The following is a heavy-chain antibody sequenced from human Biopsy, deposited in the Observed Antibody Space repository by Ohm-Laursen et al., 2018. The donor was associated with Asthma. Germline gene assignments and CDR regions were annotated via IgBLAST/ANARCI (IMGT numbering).Heavy chain of an antibody. D-gene: IGHD6-13*01. CDR3: AREGIAAAGGNLYYYYGMGV. V-gene: IGHV1-24*01. CDR2: FDIEDGEA. Sequence: ASVKVSCKVSGDTLTERSIHWVRQAPGKGLEWMGGFDIEDGEASYAQKFKGRVTLTEDPSTDTVYMEVSSLRSDDTAVYYCAREGIAAAGGNLYYYYGMGVWGQGTTVTVSS. CDR1: GDTLTERS. J-gene: IGHJ6*02.